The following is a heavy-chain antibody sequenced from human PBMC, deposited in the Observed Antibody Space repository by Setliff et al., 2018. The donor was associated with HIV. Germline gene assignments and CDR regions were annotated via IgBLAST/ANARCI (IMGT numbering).Heavy chain of an antibody. Sequence: SETLSLTCTVPGGSIKSSSYYWGWIRQPPGKGLEWIGSIYYSGNTYYNPSLKSRVTISVDTSRNQFSLRLSSVTAADTAIYYCARVPTSSWYVTTQRTKEYFHHWGQGTLVTVSS. CDR3: ARVPTSSWYVTTQRTKEYFHH. D-gene: IGHD6-13*01. V-gene: IGHV4-39*07. CDR2: IYYSGNT. J-gene: IGHJ1*01. CDR1: GGSIKSSSYY.